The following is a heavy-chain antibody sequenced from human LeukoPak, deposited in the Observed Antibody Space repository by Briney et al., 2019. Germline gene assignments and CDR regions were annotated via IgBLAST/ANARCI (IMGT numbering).Heavy chain of an antibody. CDR3: ATEFYSNGYNF. CDR1: GFTFSSAW. V-gene: IGHV3-15*01. CDR2: IKSRTDGGTT. Sequence: NPGGSLRLSCPGSGFTFSSAWMTWVRQIPGKGLEWVGHIKSRTDGGTTDYAAPVKGRFTISRDDSKNTVYPQMNSLKTEDSAVYFCATEFYSNGYNFWGQGTLVIVSS. D-gene: IGHD5-24*01. J-gene: IGHJ4*02.